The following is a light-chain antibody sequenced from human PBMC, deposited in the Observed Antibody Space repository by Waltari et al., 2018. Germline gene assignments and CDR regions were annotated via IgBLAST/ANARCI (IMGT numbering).Light chain of an antibody. CDR2: GAS. J-gene: IGKJ1*01. Sequence: IVLTQSPGPLSLSPGGRATLPCRASQNIGNYLAWYQQKPGQAPRLLIYGASSRAAGIPDRFSGSGSGADFSLTISRLEPEDFAVYYCQHHVRLPATFGQGTKV. CDR3: QHHVRLPAT. CDR1: QNIGNY. V-gene: IGKV3-20*01.